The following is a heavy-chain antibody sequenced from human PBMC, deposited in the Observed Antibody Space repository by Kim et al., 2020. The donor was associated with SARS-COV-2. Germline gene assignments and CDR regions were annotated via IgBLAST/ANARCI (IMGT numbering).Heavy chain of an antibody. CDR3: ARHTSGDMSAMVLYYFDY. D-gene: IGHD2-2*01. CDR2: IDPSDSYT. CDR1: GYSFTSYW. J-gene: IGHJ4*02. Sequence: GESLKISCKGSGYSFTSYWISWVRQMPGKGLEWMGRIDPSDSYTNYSPSFQGHVTISADKSISTAYLQWSSLKASDTAMYYCARHTSGDMSAMVLYYFDYWGQGTLVTVSS. V-gene: IGHV5-10-1*01.